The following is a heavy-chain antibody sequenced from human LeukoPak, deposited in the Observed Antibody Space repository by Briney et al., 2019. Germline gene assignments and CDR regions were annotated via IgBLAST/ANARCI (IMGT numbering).Heavy chain of an antibody. V-gene: IGHV4-59*01. CDR2: IYYTGKT. CDR3: AKVVRGVPWGSYYFDF. J-gene: IGHJ4*02. Sequence: SETLSLTCTVSSDSISGYYWGWIRQSPGNGLEWIGYIYYTGKTNYNPSLKSRVTISVDTSKNQFSLKLSSVTAADTAVYYCAKVVRGVPWGSYYFDFWGQGTLVTVSS. D-gene: IGHD3-10*01. CDR1: SDSISGYY.